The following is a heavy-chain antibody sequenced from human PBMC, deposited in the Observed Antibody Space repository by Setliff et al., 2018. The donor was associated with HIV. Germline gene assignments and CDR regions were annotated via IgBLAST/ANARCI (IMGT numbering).Heavy chain of an antibody. Sequence: PSETLSLTCAVYGGSLSGYYWSWIRQAPGKGLEWIGEINHSGRTIQSPSLGSRVTISVDTSKNQFSLRLSSVAAGDTAVYYCARSIVPVASGYYYFEYWGQGTLVTVSS. D-gene: IGHD3-3*01. CDR2: INHSGRT. CDR3: ARSIVPVASGYYYFEY. CDR1: GGSLSGYY. V-gene: IGHV4-34*01. J-gene: IGHJ4*02.